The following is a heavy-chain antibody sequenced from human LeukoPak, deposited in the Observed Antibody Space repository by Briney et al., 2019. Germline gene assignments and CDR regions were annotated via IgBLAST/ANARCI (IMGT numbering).Heavy chain of an antibody. D-gene: IGHD6-6*01. CDR1: GGSISSSGFY. J-gene: IGHJ4*02. Sequence: SETLSLTCTVSGGSISSSGFYWGWIRQPPGKGLEWIGEINHSGSTNYNPSLKSRVTISVDTSKNQFSLKLSSVTAADTAVYYCARGPGAARLGYWGQGTLVTVSS. CDR3: ARGPGAARLGY. V-gene: IGHV4-39*07. CDR2: INHSGST.